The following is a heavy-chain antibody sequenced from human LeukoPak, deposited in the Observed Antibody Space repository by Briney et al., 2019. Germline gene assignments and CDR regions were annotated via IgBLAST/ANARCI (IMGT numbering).Heavy chain of an antibody. J-gene: IGHJ4*02. CDR1: GYTFTSYD. CDR2: MNPNSGNT. CDR3: ATGGTRYSSSWSYYFDY. Sequence: ASVKVSCKASGYTFTSYDINWVRQATGQGLEWMGWMNPNSGNTNYAQKLQGRVTMTTDTSTSTAYMELRSLRSDDTAVYYCATGGTRYSSSWSYYFDYWGQGTLVTVSS. V-gene: IGHV1-8*01. D-gene: IGHD6-13*01.